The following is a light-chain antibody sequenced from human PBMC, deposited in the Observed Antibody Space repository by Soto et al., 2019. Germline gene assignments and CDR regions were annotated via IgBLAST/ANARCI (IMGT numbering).Light chain of an antibody. CDR1: QSVSSY. J-gene: IGKJ5*01. CDR3: QQRSNWPPIT. CDR2: DAS. Sequence: TELTESPAAMSLSPGEIAAVSCRASQSVSSYLAWYQQKPGQAPRLLIYDASNRATGIPARFSGSGSGTDFTLTLSSLEPEDFAVSYCQQRSNWPPITFGQGTRLEIK. V-gene: IGKV3-11*01.